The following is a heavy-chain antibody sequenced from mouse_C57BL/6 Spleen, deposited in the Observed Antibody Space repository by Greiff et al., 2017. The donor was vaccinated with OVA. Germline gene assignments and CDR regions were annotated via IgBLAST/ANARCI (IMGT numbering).Heavy chain of an antibody. CDR1: GYAFTNYL. Sequence: VQLQESGAELVRPGTSVKVSCKASGYAFTNYLIEWVKQRPGQGLEWIGVINPGSGGTNYNEKFKGKATLTADKSSSTAYMQLSSLTSEDSAVYFCARRRIYYDYDGFAYWGQGTLVTVSA. D-gene: IGHD2-4*01. CDR2: INPGSGGT. J-gene: IGHJ3*01. CDR3: ARRRIYYDYDGFAY. V-gene: IGHV1-54*01.